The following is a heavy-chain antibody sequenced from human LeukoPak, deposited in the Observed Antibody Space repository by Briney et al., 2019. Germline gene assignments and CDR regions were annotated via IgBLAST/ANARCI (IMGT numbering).Heavy chain of an antibody. CDR2: IYSAGST. V-gene: IGHV3-66*02. D-gene: IGHD1-26*01. CDR3: AREPSGNYWLDY. Sequence: GGSLRLSCAASGFTVSSNYMSWVRQAPGKGLEWVSVIYSAGSTYYADSVKGRFTISRDNTKNTLYLQMNSLRAEDTAVYYCAREPSGNYWLDYWGQGTLVTVSS. CDR1: GFTVSSNY. J-gene: IGHJ4*02.